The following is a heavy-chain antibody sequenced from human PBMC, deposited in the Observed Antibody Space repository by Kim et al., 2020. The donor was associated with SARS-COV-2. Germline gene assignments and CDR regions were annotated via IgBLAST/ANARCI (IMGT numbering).Heavy chain of an antibody. V-gene: IGHV6-1*01. CDR2: YN. Sequence: YNDYAVAVKSRINSKPETSKNQFYMQLKSVTPEDTAVYYCARDLGAFDIWGQGTMVTVSS. CDR3: ARDLGAFDI. J-gene: IGHJ3*02.